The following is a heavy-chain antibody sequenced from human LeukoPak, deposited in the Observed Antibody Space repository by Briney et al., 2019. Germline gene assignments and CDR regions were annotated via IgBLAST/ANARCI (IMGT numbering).Heavy chain of an antibody. CDR2: IYYSGST. J-gene: IGHJ5*02. V-gene: IGHV4-59*01. Sequence: SETLSLTCTISGGSISSYYWSWIRQPPGKGLEWIGYIYYSGSTNYNPSLKSRVTISVDTSKNQFSLKLSSVTAADTAVYYCAKRSGSYFSGWFDPWGQGTLVTVSS. CDR3: AKRSGSYFSGWFDP. D-gene: IGHD1-26*01. CDR1: GGSISSYY.